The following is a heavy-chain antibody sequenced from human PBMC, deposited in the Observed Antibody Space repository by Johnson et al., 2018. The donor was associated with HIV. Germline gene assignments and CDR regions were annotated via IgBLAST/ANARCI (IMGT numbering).Heavy chain of an antibody. CDR1: GFTFSSYG. Sequence: QVQLVESGGGVVQPGRSLRLSCAASGFTFSSYGMHWVRQAPGKGLAWLAVISYDGSNKYYADSVKGRFTISRDNSKNTLYPQMNSLRAEDTAVYYCARTRHYYEAFDIWGQGTMVTVSS. J-gene: IGHJ3*02. CDR2: ISYDGSNK. D-gene: IGHD3-10*01. CDR3: ARTRHYYEAFDI. V-gene: IGHV3-30*03.